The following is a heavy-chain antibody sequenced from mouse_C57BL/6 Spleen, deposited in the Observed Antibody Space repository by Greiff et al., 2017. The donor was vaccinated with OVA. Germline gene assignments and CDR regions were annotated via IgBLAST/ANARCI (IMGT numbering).Heavy chain of an antibody. CDR3: AGGGYGSSYDY. V-gene: IGHV1-55*01. D-gene: IGHD1-1*01. Sequence: VNVVESGAELVKPGASVKMSCKASGYTFTSYWITWVKQRPGQGLEWIGDIYPGSGSTNYNEKFKSKATLTVDTSSSTAYMQLSSLTSEDSAVYYCAGGGYGSSYDYWGQGTTLTVSS. CDR1: GYTFTSYW. J-gene: IGHJ2*01. CDR2: IYPGSGST.